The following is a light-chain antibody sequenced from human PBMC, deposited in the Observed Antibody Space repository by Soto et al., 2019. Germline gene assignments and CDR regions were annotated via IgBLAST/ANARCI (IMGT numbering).Light chain of an antibody. CDR3: CSFTSITTYV. Sequence: QSALTQPASVSGSLGQSITISCTGTSSDVGAYNYVSWYQQQPGKAPKLMISEVSNRPSGVSNRFSGSKSGNTASLIISGLQAEDEADYYCCSFTSITTYVFGPGNKVTVL. CDR2: EVS. CDR1: SSDVGAYNY. J-gene: IGLJ1*01. V-gene: IGLV2-14*01.